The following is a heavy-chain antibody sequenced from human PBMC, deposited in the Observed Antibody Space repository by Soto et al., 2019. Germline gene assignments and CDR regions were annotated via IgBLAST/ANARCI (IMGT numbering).Heavy chain of an antibody. CDR3: AREGVRGMDV. V-gene: IGHV1-8*01. D-gene: IGHD3-16*01. Sequence: QVKLVQSGAEVKKPGASEKVSCKASGYTFTSYDINWVRQATGQGLEWMGWMNPNSANTVYAQKFEGRVVMTINTAISTSYMERSSLRSEFTAVYYCAREGVRGMDVWGQGTTVTVSS. CDR2: MNPNSANT. CDR1: GYTFTSYD. J-gene: IGHJ6*02.